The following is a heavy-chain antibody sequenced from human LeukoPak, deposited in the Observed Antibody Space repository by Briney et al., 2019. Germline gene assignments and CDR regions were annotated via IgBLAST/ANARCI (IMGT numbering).Heavy chain of an antibody. CDR1: GFTLSTYN. Sequence: KTGGSLRLSCAASGFTLSTYNTHWVRQAPGKGLEWVSSITSSSTYYADSVKGRFTISRDNAKNSLYLQRNSLRAEDTALYYCARERVTTTAFDIWGQGTMVTVSS. CDR3: ARERVTTTAFDI. D-gene: IGHD5-12*01. V-gene: IGHV3-21*01. CDR2: ITSSSTY. J-gene: IGHJ3*02.